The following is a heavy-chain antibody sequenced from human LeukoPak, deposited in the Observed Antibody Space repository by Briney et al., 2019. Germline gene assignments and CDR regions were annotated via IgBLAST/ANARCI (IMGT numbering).Heavy chain of an antibody. Sequence: PSETLSLTCAVYGGSFSGYYWSWIRQPPGKGLEWIGEINHSGSTNYNPSLKTRVPISVDTPKNQFSLKLSSVTAADTAVYYCAREGYDFWSEPYYFDYWGQGTLVTVSS. V-gene: IGHV4-34*01. CDR3: AREGYDFWSEPYYFDY. J-gene: IGHJ4*02. CDR2: INHSGST. D-gene: IGHD3-3*01. CDR1: GGSFSGYY.